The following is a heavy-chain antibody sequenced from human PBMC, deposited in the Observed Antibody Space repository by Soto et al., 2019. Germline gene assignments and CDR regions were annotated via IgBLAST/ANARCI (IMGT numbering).Heavy chain of an antibody. CDR3: AGGLEYYDLWSGYRHDAFDI. J-gene: IGHJ3*02. CDR1: GGTISSYD. V-gene: IGHV4-59*01. D-gene: IGHD3-3*01. CDR2: IYYSGST. Sequence: PSGTLALTCTVSGGTISSYDWDWIRQPPGKGLEWIAYIYYSGSTNYNPSLKRRVSISVDTSKNQLPLKLSSGTAAETAVYYCAGGLEYYDLWSGYRHDAFDIWGQGTMVTVSS.